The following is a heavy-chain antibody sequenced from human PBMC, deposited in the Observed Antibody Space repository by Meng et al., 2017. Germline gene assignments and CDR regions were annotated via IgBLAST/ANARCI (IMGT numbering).Heavy chain of an antibody. J-gene: IGHJ3*02. Sequence: VHLQQSGPGLVKPPQTLSLTCAISGDSVSSNRVAWHWIRQSPSRGLEWLGRTFYRFKWYKDFALSLKSRITINPDTSKNQFSLQLNSVTPEDTAVYYCARGLGNAFDIWGQGTLVTVSS. CDR3: ARGLGNAFDI. CDR1: GDSVSSNRVA. V-gene: IGHV6-1*01. CDR2: TFYRFKWYK.